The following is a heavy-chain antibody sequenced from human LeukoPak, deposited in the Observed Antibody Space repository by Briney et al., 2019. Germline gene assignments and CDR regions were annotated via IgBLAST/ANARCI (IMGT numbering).Heavy chain of an antibody. CDR1: GFSFSSYE. Sequence: GGSLRLSCAASGFSFSSYEMNWGRQAPGKGLEWVSYIISSSSTTYYEDSVKGRFTVSRDNAKNSLYLQMNSLRVEDTAVYYCARIARDYYYMDVWGKGTTVTVSS. V-gene: IGHV3-48*03. CDR2: IISSSSTT. CDR3: ARIARDYYYMDV. J-gene: IGHJ6*03.